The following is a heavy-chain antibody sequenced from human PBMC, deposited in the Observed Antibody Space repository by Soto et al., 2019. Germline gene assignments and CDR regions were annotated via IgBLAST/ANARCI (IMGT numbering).Heavy chain of an antibody. CDR2: IYYSGST. CDR1: GGSISSYY. CDR3: ARVSDYYDSSGYYPDDFDI. Sequence: PSETLSLTCTVSGGSISSYYWSWIRQPPGKGLEWIGYIYYSGSTNYNPSLKSRVTISVDTSKNQFSLKLSSVTAADTAVYYCARVSDYYDSSGYYPDDFDIWGKGTMVTVS. V-gene: IGHV4-59*01. D-gene: IGHD3-22*01. J-gene: IGHJ3*02.